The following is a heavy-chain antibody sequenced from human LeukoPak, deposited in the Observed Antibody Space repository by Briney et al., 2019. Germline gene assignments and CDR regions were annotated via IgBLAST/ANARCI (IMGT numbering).Heavy chain of an antibody. CDR2: ISGSGGST. D-gene: IGHD2-15*01. J-gene: IGHJ4*02. Sequence: PGGSLRLSCAASGFTFSSYAMSWVRQAPGKGLEWVSAISGSGGSTYYADSVKGRFTISRDNSKNTLYLQMNSLRAEDTAVYYCATPPGIVVVVAATVEDYWGQGTLVTVSS. V-gene: IGHV3-23*01. CDR1: GFTFSSYA. CDR3: ATPPGIVVVVAATVEDY.